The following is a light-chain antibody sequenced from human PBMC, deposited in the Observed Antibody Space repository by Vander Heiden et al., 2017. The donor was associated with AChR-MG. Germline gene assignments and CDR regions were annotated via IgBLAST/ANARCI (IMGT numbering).Light chain of an antibody. CDR3: QTWGDGNLNWV. V-gene: IGLV4-69*01. CDR2: VTRDVSL. Sequence: QLMVPQSPSGSASLGAWVRLTCTLSSAHSSYDIAWPQQQRGSGAQSFIKVTRDVSLSKGDGLPDHFSGSSSGAERYLIISSLQSYDEADYYCQTWGDGNLNWVFGGGTKLTVL. J-gene: IGLJ3*02. CDR1: SAHSSYD.